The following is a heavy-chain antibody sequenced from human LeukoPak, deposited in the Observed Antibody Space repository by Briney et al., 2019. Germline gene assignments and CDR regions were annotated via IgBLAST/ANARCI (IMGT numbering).Heavy chain of an antibody. CDR3: AREVAGTYAFDF. CDR2: INHSGST. CDR1: GGSFSGYY. J-gene: IGHJ3*01. Sequence: SETLSLTCAVYGGSFSGYYWSWIRQPPGKGLEWIGEINHSGSTNYNPSLKSRVTISVDTSKNQVSLQLNSVTPEDTAIYFCAREVAGTYAFDFWGQGTMVTVSS. V-gene: IGHV4-34*01. D-gene: IGHD6-19*01.